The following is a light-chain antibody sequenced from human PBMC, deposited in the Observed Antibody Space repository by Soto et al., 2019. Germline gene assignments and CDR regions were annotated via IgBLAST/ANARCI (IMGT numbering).Light chain of an antibody. CDR3: QHFGSSPPVI. CDR2: DTS. J-gene: IGKJ5*01. V-gene: IGKV3-11*01. Sequence: EIVLTQSPATLSLSPGERAPLSCRASQSVSSYLAWYQQKPGQAPRLLIYDTSNRATGIPARFSGSGSGSEFSLTISGLEPEDFAVYFCQHFGSSPPVIFGQGTRLEIK. CDR1: QSVSSY.